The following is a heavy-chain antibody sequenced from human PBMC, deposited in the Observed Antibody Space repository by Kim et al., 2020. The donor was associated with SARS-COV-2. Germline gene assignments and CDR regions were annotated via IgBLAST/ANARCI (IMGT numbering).Heavy chain of an antibody. J-gene: IGHJ5*02. D-gene: IGHD3-3*01. V-gene: IGHV4-39*01. CDR1: GGSISSSSYY. CDR2: IYYSGST. Sequence: SETLSLTCTVSGGSISSSSYYWGWIRQPPGKGLEWIGSIYYSGSTYYNPSLKSRVTISVDTSKNQFSLKLSSVTAADTAVYYCARHGRDEVTIFGVVRSNGFDPWGQGTLVTVSS. CDR3: ARHGRDEVTIFGVVRSNGFDP.